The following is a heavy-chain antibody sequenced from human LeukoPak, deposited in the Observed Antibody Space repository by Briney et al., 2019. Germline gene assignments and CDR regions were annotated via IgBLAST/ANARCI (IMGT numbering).Heavy chain of an antibody. CDR3: ARDVNSYAHCGH. Sequence: NPGGSLRLSCVASGFTFSSYTMNWVRQAPGKGLEWVSSISTGSSYIYYADSVKGRFTISRDNAKNSLYLQMNSLRAEDTAVYYCARDVNSYAHCGHWGQGTLVTVSS. D-gene: IGHD5-18*01. V-gene: IGHV3-21*06. J-gene: IGHJ4*02. CDR2: ISTGSSYI. CDR1: GFTFSSYT.